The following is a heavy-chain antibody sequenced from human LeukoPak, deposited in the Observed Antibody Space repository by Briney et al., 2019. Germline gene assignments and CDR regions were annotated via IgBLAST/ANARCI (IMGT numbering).Heavy chain of an antibody. J-gene: IGHJ4*02. CDR3: ARDLSSTSNWELDS. CDR2: INPKNGDT. CDR1: GYTFSDYY. V-gene: IGHV1-2*06. D-gene: IGHD7-27*01. Sequence: ASVKVSCKSSGYTFSDYYIHLVRQAPGQGLEWMGPINPKNGDTYYEQSFQGRVTMTRDASISTAYMEVSSLRSDDTAVYYCARDLSSTSNWELDSWGQGILVTVSS.